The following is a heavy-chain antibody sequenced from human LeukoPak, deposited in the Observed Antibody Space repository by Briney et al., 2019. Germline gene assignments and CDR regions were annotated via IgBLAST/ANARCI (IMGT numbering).Heavy chain of an antibody. CDR3: ARGPQNYDILTGYYPSPFDY. Sequence: GGSLRLSCAASGFTVSSNYMSWVRQAPGKGLEWVSVIYSGGSTYYAGSVKRRFTISKDNSKNTLYLQMNSLRAEDTAVYYCARGPQNYDILTGYYPSPFDYWGQGTLVTVSS. D-gene: IGHD3-9*01. V-gene: IGHV3-66*01. CDR2: IYSGGST. J-gene: IGHJ4*02. CDR1: GFTVSSNY.